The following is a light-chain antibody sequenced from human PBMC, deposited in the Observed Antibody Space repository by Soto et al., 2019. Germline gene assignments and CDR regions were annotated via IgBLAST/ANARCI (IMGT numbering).Light chain of an antibody. CDR3: QQTYSTPIT. CDR1: QTISNT. J-gene: IGKJ5*01. V-gene: IGKV1-39*01. CDR2: ASS. Sequence: DLQMTQSPSSLSASVGDRVTITCRVSQTISNTLNWYQQRPGKPPNLLIYASSTLQSGVPPRFSGGGSGTEFTLTISSLQPEDFATYYCQQTYSTPITFGQGTRLEIK.